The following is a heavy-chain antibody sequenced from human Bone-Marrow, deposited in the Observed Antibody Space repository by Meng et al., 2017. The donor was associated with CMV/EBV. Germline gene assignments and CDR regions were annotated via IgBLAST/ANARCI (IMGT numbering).Heavy chain of an antibody. CDR1: GGSISSSSYY. CDR3: ARESRRDLFDP. J-gene: IGHJ5*02. V-gene: IGHV4-39*02. CDR2: IFYSGST. Sequence: SETLSLTCTVSGGSISSSSYYWGWIRQPPGKGLEWIGSIFYSGSTYYNPSLKSRVSISVDTSRNQFSLKLSSVTAADTAVYYCARESRRDLFDPWGQGTRVTVYS.